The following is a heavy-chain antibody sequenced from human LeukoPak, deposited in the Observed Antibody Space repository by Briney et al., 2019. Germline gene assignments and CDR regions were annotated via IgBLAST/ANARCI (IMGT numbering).Heavy chain of an antibody. CDR1: GYAFTGYY. CDR2: INPNSGGT. V-gene: IGHV1-2*02. D-gene: IGHD1-26*01. Sequence: ASVKVSCKASGYAFTGYYMHWVRQAPGQGLEWMGWINPNSGGTNYAQKFQGRVTMTRDTSISAAYMELSRLRSDDTAVYYCARDAGATGVCNWGQGTLVTVSS. J-gene: IGHJ4*02. CDR3: ARDAGATGVCN.